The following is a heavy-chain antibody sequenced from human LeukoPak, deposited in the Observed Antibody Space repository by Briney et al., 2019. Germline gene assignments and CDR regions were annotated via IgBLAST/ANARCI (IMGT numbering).Heavy chain of an antibody. Sequence: QAGGSLRLSCAASGFTFSSHWMHWVRQAPGKGLVWVSCINSDGSTTTYADSVKGRFTISRDNANNTLYLQMNSLRAEDTAVYYCARARRYRSSWYHDYWGQGSLVTVSS. CDR1: GFTFSSHW. D-gene: IGHD6-13*01. CDR2: INSDGSTT. CDR3: ARARRYRSSWYHDY. V-gene: IGHV3-74*01. J-gene: IGHJ4*02.